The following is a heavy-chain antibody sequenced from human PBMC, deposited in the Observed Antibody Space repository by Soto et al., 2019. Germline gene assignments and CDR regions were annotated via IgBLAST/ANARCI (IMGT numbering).Heavy chain of an antibody. CDR3: ARDIGSYAYGEGY. J-gene: IGHJ4*02. CDR1: GGSINSYW. CDR2: VYSSGTI. D-gene: IGHD3-10*01. Sequence: SETLSLTCSVSGGSINSYWWSWIRQPAGKGLEWIGRVYSSGTIDYNPSLNSRATLSVETSKNQFSLKLSSVTAADTAVYYCARDIGSYAYGEGYWGQGIPVTVYS. V-gene: IGHV4-4*07.